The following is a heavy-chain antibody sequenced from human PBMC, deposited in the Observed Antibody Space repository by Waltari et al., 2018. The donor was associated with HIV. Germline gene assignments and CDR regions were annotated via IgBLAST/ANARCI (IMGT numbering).Heavy chain of an antibody. J-gene: IGHJ4*02. D-gene: IGHD3-3*01. CDR1: GYTFTSYG. CDR3: ARVAQYQYDFWSGYRFDY. CDR2: ISSYHGNT. Sequence: QVQLVQSGAEVKKPGASVKVSCKASGYTFTSYGISWVRQAPGQGLEWMGWISSYHGNTTHAQHLQGRVTLTTDTSTSTAYMELRSLRSDDTAVYFCARVAQYQYDFWSGYRFDYWGQGTLVTVSS. V-gene: IGHV1-18*01.